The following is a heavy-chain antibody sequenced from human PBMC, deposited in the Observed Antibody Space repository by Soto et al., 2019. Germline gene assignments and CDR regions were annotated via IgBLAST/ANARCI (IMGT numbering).Heavy chain of an antibody. J-gene: IGHJ4*02. CDR3: ARGYEYSGYDSFDY. CDR2: IYYSGST. D-gene: IGHD5-12*01. CDR1: GGSFSGYY. Sequence: PSETLSLTCAVYGGSFSGYYWSWIRQPPGKGLEWIGSIYYSGSTYYNPSLKSRVTISVDTSKNQFSLKLSSVTAADTAVYYCARGYEYSGYDSFDYWGQGTLVTVSS. V-gene: IGHV4-34*01.